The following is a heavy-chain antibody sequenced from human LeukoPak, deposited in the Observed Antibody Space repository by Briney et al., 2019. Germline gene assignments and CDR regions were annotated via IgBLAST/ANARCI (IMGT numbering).Heavy chain of an antibody. CDR2: ISSSSSYI. V-gene: IGHV3-21*01. CDR3: ARGYYDSSGYCDY. CDR1: GFTFSSYS. D-gene: IGHD3-22*01. J-gene: IGHJ4*02. Sequence: GGSLRLSCAASGFTFSSYSMNWVRQASGKGLEWVSSISSSSSYIYYADSVKGRFTISRDNAKNSLYLQMNSLRAEDTAVYYCARGYYDSSGYCDYWGQGTLVTVSS.